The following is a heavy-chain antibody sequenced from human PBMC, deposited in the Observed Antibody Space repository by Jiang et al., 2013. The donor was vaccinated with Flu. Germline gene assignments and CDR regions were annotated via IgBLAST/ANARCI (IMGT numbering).Heavy chain of an antibody. V-gene: IGHV4-38-2*02. J-gene: IGHJ5*02. CDR1: GYSISSGYY. CDR3: ARDMLATSITMIVVVTRNNWFDP. CDR2: IYHSGST. Sequence: GLVKPSETLSLTCTVSGYSISSGYYWGWIRQPPGKGLEWIGSIYHSGSTYYNPSLKSRVTISVDTSKNQFSLKLSSVTAADTAVYYCARDMLATSITMIVVVTRNNWFDPWGQGTLVTVSS. D-gene: IGHD3-22*01.